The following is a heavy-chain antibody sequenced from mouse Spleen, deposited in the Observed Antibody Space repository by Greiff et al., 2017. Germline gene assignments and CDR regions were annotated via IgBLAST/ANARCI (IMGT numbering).Heavy chain of an antibody. CDR1: GYSFTSYW. D-gene: IGHD2-4*01. Sequence: QVHVKQSGPQLVRPGASVKISCKASGYSFTSYWMHWVKQRPGQGLEWIGMIDPSDSETRLNQKFKDKATLTVDKSSSTAYMQLSSPTSEDSAVYYCARDDYDPNYFDYWGQGTTLTVSS. CDR2: IDPSDSET. CDR3: ARDDYDPNYFDY. J-gene: IGHJ2*01. V-gene: IGHV1S127*01.